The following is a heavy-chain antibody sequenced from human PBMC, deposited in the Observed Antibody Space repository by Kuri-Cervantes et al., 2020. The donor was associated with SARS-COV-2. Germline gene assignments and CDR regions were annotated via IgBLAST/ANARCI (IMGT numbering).Heavy chain of an antibody. J-gene: IGHJ4*02. V-gene: IGHV3-30-3*01. Sequence: GGSLRLSCAASGFTFSSYAMHWVRQAPGKGLEWVAVISYDGSNKYYADSVKGRFTISRDNPKNTLYLQMNSLRAEDTAVYYCASELLLRFDYWGQGTLVTVSS. CDR2: ISYDGSNK. CDR1: GFTFSSYA. D-gene: IGHD5-12*01. CDR3: ASELLLRFDY.